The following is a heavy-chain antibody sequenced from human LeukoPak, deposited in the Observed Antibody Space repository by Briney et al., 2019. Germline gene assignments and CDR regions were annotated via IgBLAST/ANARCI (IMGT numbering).Heavy chain of an antibody. V-gene: IGHV4-34*01. D-gene: IGHD3-3*01. CDR1: GGSFSGYY. CDR3: ARVGRFLEWLLSSSYYYYMDV. J-gene: IGHJ6*03. Sequence: SETLSLTCAVYGGSFSGYYWSWIRQPPGKGLEWIGEINHSGSTNYNPSLKSRVTISVDTSENQFSLKLSSVTAADTAVYYCARVGRFLEWLLSSSYYYYMDVWGKGTTVTVSS. CDR2: INHSGST.